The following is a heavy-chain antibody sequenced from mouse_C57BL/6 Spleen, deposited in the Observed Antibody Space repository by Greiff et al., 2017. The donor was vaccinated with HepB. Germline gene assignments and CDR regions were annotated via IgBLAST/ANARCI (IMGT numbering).Heavy chain of an antibody. CDR1: GFTFSSYG. CDR3: ARQVYGSSSFDY. D-gene: IGHD1-1*01. Sequence: DVMLVESGGDLVKPGGSLKLSCAASGFTFSSYGMSWVRQTPDKSLEWVATISSGGSYTYYPDSVKGRFTISRDNAKNTLYLQMSSLKSEDTAMYYCARQVYGSSSFDYWGQGTTLTVSS. J-gene: IGHJ2*01. V-gene: IGHV5-6*02. CDR2: ISSGGSYT.